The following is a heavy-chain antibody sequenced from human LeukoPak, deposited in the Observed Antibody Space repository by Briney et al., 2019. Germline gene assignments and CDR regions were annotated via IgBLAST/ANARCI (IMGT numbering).Heavy chain of an antibody. CDR1: GFTFATST. V-gene: IGHV1-58*01. Sequence: SVKVSCKASGFTFATSTVQWVRQARGQRLEWMGWIVVGSGHTNYAQKLQQRVTITRDMSTSTAYMYLSSLTSEDTALYYCAATLTVTSGSTYYGLDVWGQGTTVTVSS. CDR2: IVVGSGHT. D-gene: IGHD4-17*01. CDR3: AATLTVTSGSTYYGLDV. J-gene: IGHJ6*02.